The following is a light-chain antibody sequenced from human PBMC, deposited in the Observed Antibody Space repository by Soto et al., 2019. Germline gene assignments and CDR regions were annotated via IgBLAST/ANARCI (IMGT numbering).Light chain of an antibody. V-gene: IGKV1-5*03. CDR1: QSINTW. CDR2: KAS. J-gene: IGKJ1*01. CDR3: QQYQTYSQ. Sequence: QMTQSHSTLSASVGHRLTITCRASQSINTWLAWYQLKPGRAPKLLIYKASTLESGVSSRFSGSGSGTEFTLTISSLQPDDFATYYCQQYQTYSQFGQGTKVDIK.